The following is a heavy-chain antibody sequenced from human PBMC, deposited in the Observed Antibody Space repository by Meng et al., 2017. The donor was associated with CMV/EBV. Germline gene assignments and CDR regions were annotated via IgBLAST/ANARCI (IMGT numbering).Heavy chain of an antibody. Sequence: ASVKVSCKASGYTFTGYYMHWVRQAPGQGREWMGWINPNSGGTNYAQKFQGRVTMTRDTSISTAYMELSRLRSDDTAVYYCAPAYYYDSSGYFDAFDIWGQGTMVTVSS. V-gene: IGHV1-2*02. CDR1: GYTFTGYY. J-gene: IGHJ3*02. D-gene: IGHD3-22*01. CDR2: INPNSGGT. CDR3: APAYYYDSSGYFDAFDI.